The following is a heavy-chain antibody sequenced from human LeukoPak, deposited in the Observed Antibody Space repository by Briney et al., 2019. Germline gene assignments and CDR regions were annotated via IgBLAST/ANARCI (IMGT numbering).Heavy chain of an antibody. J-gene: IGHJ4*02. CDR2: ISSSGGTT. D-gene: IGHD6-19*01. V-gene: IGHV3-23*01. CDR1: GFTFSSYA. CDR3: AKFSSSGWSRSTNK. Sequence: GGSLRLSCVASGFTFSSYAVGWVRQAAGKGLEWVSDISSSGGTTYYADSVKGRVTISRDNSKKTLYLQMNSLRPEDTAVYYCAKFSSSGWSRSTNKWGQGTLVTVSS.